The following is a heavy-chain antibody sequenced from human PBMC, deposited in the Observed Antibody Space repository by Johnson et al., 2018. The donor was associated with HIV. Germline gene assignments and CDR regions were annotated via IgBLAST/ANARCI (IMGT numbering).Heavy chain of an antibody. D-gene: IGHD3-10*01. CDR1: GIIVTGNF. Sequence: VQLVESGGGLVQPGGSLRLSCAASGIIVTGNFMSWVRQAPGKGLEWVSVIFSVGGAYYADSVKGRFTISRDNAKNTLYLQMDSLGAEDTAVYYCARVQLLADDVFNIWGQGTMVTVSS. CDR2: IFSVGGA. V-gene: IGHV3-66*01. J-gene: IGHJ3*02. CDR3: ARVQLLADDVFNI.